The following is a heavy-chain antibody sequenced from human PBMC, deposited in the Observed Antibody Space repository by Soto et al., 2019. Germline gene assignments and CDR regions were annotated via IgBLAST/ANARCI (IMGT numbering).Heavy chain of an antibody. V-gene: IGHV5-10-1*01. Sequence: GESLKISCKGSGYSFTSYWISWVRQMPGKGLEWMGRIDPSDSYTNYSPSFQGHVTISADKSISTAYLQWSSLKASDTAMYYCARYTVVVPAATHYGMDVWGQGTTVTVS. J-gene: IGHJ6*02. CDR1: GYSFTSYW. CDR3: ARYTVVVPAATHYGMDV. CDR2: IDPSDSYT. D-gene: IGHD2-2*01.